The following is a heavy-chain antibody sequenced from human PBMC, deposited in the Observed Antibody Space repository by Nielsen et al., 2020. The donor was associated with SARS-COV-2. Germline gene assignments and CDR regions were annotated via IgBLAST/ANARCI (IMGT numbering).Heavy chain of an antibody. J-gene: IGHJ4*02. CDR3: ARGRIVGAFTFDY. CDR2: IYHSGST. D-gene: IGHD1-26*01. CDR1: GGSISSSNW. V-gene: IGHV4-4*02. Sequence: GSLRLSCAVSGGSISSSNWWSWVRQPPGKGLEWIGEIYHSGSTYYNPSLKSRVTISVDTSKNQFSLKLSSVTAADTAVYYCARGRIVGAFTFDYWGQGTLVTVSS.